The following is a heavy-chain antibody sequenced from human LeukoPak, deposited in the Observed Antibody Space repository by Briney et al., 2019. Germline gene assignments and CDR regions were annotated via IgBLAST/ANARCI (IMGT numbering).Heavy chain of an antibody. CDR2: IYYSGST. V-gene: IGHV4-39*07. CDR1: GGSISTSSYY. D-gene: IGHD3-22*01. J-gene: IGHJ6*03. CDR3: ARAGRAPYYDSSGYQFYYYYYMDV. Sequence: PSETLSLTCTVSGGSISTSSYYWGWIRQPPGKGLECIGNIYYSGSTYYNPSLKSRVTISVDTSKNQFSLKLSSVTAADTAVYYCARAGRAPYYDSSGYQFYYYYYMDVWGKGTTVTISS.